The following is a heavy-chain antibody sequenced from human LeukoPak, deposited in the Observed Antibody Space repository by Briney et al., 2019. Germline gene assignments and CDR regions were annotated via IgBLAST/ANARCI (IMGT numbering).Heavy chain of an antibody. D-gene: IGHD6-13*01. CDR2: ISSSSSYI. Sequence: PGRSLRLSCAASGFTFDDYAMHWVRQAPGKGLEWVSSISSSSSYIYYADSVKGRFTISRDNAKNSLYLQMNSLRAEDTAVYYCARDIAAAGIDGGADYWGQGTLVTVSS. CDR1: GFTFDDYA. V-gene: IGHV3-21*01. CDR3: ARDIAAAGIDGGADY. J-gene: IGHJ4*02.